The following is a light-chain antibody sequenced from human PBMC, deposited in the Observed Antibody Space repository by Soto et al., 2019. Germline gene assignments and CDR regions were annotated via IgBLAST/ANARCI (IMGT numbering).Light chain of an antibody. CDR2: EVS. Sequence: QSALTQPASVSGSPGQSITISCTGTSSDVGGYSYVSWYQHHPGKAPKLMIYEVSNRTSGISNRFSGSKSGNAASLTISGLQAEDEADYDCSSYTSTGTPVVFGGGTKLTVL. J-gene: IGLJ2*01. CDR3: SSYTSTGTPVV. CDR1: SSDVGGYSY. V-gene: IGLV2-14*01.